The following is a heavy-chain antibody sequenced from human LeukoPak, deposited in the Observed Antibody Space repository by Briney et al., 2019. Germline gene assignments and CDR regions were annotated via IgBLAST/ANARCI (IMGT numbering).Heavy chain of an antibody. D-gene: IGHD3-16*01. CDR3: TRTFGYYYFYMDV. CDR1: RFTFGDYA. CDR2: IRTEAYDGAT. V-gene: IGHV3-49*04. Sequence: GGSLRLSCAASRFTFGDYAMSWVRQAPGKGLEWVGFIRTEAYDGATDYGASVKGRFTISRDDSKNIAYLQMNSLNTEDAAVYYCTRTFGYYYFYMDVWGKGTTVTVSS. J-gene: IGHJ6*03.